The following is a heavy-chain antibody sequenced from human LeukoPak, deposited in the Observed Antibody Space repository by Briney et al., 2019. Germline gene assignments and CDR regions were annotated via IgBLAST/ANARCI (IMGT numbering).Heavy chain of an antibody. CDR3: ANSGLNRFEY. V-gene: IGHV3-23*01. D-gene: IGHD2-15*01. CDR1: GFTSSSYE. Sequence: GGSLRLSCAASGFTSSSYEMNWVRQAPPEGLEWVSSISGSGGSTYYADSVKGRFSISRDNSKNTLYLQVNSLRADDTAVYYCANSGLNRFEYWGQGALVTVSS. CDR2: ISGSGGST. J-gene: IGHJ4*02.